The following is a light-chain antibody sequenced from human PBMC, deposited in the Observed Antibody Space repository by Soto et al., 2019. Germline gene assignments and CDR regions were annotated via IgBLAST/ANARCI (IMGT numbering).Light chain of an antibody. Sequence: DIQMTQSPSTLSASVGDRVTITCRASQSISSWLAWYQQKPGKAPKLLIYDASSLESRVPSRFSGSGSGTEFTLTISSLQPDDFATYYCQQYNSYSPERTFGQGTKLEIK. CDR3: QQYNSYSPERT. J-gene: IGKJ2*01. V-gene: IGKV1-5*01. CDR1: QSISSW. CDR2: DAS.